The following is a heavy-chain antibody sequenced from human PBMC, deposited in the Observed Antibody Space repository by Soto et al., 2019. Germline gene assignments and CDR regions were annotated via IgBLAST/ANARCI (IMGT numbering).Heavy chain of an antibody. V-gene: IGHV1-3*01. CDR3: ASNTYSSNAFHI. Sequence: ASVKVSCKASGHTFTTYAIYWVRQAPGQRLEWMGWINAGNGDIKYSQKFQGRVTFTRDTSASTAYMEMSSLRSEDTAVYYCASNTYSSNAFHIWGQGTMVTVSS. CDR1: GHTFTTYA. CDR2: INAGNGDI. J-gene: IGHJ3*02. D-gene: IGHD2-21*01.